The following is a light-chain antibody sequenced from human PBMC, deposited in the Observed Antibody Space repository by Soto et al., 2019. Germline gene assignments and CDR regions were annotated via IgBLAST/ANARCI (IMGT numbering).Light chain of an antibody. CDR2: EVS. Sequence: QPVLTQPASVSGSPGQSITISCTGTSSDVGGYNYVSWYQQLPGKAPKLIIFEVSDRPSGVSNRFSGSKSGNTAALTISGLQAEDEADYYCTSYTSIATLLFGGGTKLTVL. V-gene: IGLV2-14*01. J-gene: IGLJ2*01. CDR1: SSDVGGYNY. CDR3: TSYTSIATLL.